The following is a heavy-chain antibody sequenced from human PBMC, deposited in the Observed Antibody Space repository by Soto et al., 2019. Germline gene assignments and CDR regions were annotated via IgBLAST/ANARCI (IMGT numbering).Heavy chain of an antibody. Sequence: PGGSLRLSCAASGFTFSSYAMHWVRQAPGKGLEYVSAISSNGGSTYYANSVKGRFTISRDNSKNTLYLQMGSLRAEDMAVYYCARGMVATFDYWGQGTLATVSS. CDR1: GFTFSSYA. CDR3: ARGMVATFDY. D-gene: IGHD5-12*01. CDR2: ISSNGGST. V-gene: IGHV3-64*01. J-gene: IGHJ4*02.